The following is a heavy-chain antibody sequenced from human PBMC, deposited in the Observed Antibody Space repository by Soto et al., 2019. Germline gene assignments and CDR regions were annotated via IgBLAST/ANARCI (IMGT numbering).Heavy chain of an antibody. CDR2: IYTSGST. Sequence: SQTRYLTCTVSGGSISSYCWSCIRQPAGKGLDWIVRIYTSGSTNYNPSLKSRVTMSVNTSKNQFSLKLSSVTAADTAVYYCARVNPTVTTEYFDYWGQGTLVTV. V-gene: IGHV4-4*07. CDR3: ARVNPTVTTEYFDY. D-gene: IGHD4-17*01. J-gene: IGHJ4*02. CDR1: GGSISSYC.